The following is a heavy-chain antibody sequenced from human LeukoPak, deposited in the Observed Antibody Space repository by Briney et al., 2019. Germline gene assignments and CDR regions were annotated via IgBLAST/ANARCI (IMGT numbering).Heavy chain of an antibody. D-gene: IGHD3-3*01. CDR2: MYYSGST. J-gene: IGHJ4*02. V-gene: IGHV4-39*01. CDR3: ASNEWSGYYFDY. CDR1: GGSISSSNYN. Sequence: SETLSLTCTVSGGSISSSNYNWGWLRQPPGKGLEWIGSMYYSGSTYYNPSLKSRVTISVDTSKNQVSLKLSSVTAADTALYYCASNEWSGYYFDYWGQGTLVTVSS.